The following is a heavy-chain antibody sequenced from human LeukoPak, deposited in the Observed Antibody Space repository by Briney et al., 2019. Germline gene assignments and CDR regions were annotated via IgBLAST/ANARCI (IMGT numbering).Heavy chain of an antibody. CDR1: GFSLSTSGVG. Sequence: ESGPTLVKPTQTLTLTCTFSGFSLSTSGVGVCWIRQPPGKALEWLGIIYWNDDKRYSPSLKSRLTITKDTSKNQVVLTITNMEPVDTATHFCAHEGYCSTASCYYFDHWGQGTLVTACS. CDR2: IYWNDDK. J-gene: IGHJ4*02. CDR3: AHEGYCSTASCYYFDH. V-gene: IGHV2-5*01. D-gene: IGHD2-2*01.